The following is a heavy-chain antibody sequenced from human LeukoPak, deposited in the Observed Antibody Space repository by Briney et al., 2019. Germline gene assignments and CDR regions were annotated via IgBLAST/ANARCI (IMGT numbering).Heavy chain of an antibody. CDR3: ARDRDVYSSRWNRNFAY. V-gene: IGHV3-74*01. Sequence: GGSLRLSCAASGFTLSSYWMQWVRQAPGKGLVWVSRIKGDGSSTSYADSVKGRFTISRDNSKNTLYLQMNSLRAEDTAVYYCARDRDVYSSRWNRNFAYWGQGTLVTVSA. CDR1: GFTLSSYW. D-gene: IGHD6-13*01. J-gene: IGHJ4*02. CDR2: IKGDGSST.